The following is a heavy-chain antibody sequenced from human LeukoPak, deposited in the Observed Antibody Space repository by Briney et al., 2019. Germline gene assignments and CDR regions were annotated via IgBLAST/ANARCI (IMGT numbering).Heavy chain of an antibody. CDR2: ISSSGSTI. CDR1: GFTFSDYY. J-gene: IGHJ5*02. D-gene: IGHD5-18*01. Sequence: GGSLRLSCAASGFTFSDYYMSWIRQAPGKGLEWVSYISSSGSTIYYADSVKGRFTISRDNAKNSLYLQMNSLRAEDTAVYYCARDNSDTXXXRXXRDWFDPWGQGTLVT. CDR3: ARDNSDTXXXRXXRDWFDP. V-gene: IGHV3-11*01.